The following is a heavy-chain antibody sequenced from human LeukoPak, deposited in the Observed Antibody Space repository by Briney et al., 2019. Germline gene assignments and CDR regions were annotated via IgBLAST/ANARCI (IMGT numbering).Heavy chain of an antibody. CDR1: GFTFDDYA. J-gene: IGHJ4*02. CDR2: ISWNSGSI. V-gene: IGHV3-9*01. Sequence: GRSLRLSCAASGFTFDDYAMPWVRQAPGKGLEWVSGISWNSGSIGYADSVKGRFTISRDNAKNSLYLQMNSLRAEDTALYYCAKHQSGYYYDSSGYFDYWGQGTLVTVSS. CDR3: AKHQSGYYYDSSGYFDY. D-gene: IGHD3-22*01.